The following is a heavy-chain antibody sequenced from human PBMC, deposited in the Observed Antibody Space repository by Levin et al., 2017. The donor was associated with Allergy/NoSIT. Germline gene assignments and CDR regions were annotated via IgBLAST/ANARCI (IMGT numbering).Heavy chain of an antibody. D-gene: IGHD1-1*01. J-gene: IGHJ4*02. Sequence: SETLSLTCAVYGGSFSGYYWSWIRQPPGKGLEWIGEINHSGSTNYNPSLKSRVTISVDTSKNQFSLKLSSVTAADTAVYYCARGGYNWKSDYWGQGTLVTVSS. V-gene: IGHV4-34*01. CDR2: INHSGST. CDR1: GGSFSGYY. CDR3: ARGGYNWKSDY.